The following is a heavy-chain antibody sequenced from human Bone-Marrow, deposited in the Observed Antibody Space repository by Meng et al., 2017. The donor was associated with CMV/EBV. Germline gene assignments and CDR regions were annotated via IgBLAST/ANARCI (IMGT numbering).Heavy chain of an antibody. D-gene: IGHD2-15*01. CDR3: ARGLVVVAAIARDY. CDR1: GFTFSSYA. Sequence: GESLKISCAASGFTFSSYAMHWVRQAPGKGLEWVAVISYDGSNKYYADSVKGRFTISRDNSKNTLYLQMSSLRAEDTAVYYCARGLVVVAAIARDYWGQGTLVTVSS. J-gene: IGHJ4*02. V-gene: IGHV3-30-3*01. CDR2: ISYDGSNK.